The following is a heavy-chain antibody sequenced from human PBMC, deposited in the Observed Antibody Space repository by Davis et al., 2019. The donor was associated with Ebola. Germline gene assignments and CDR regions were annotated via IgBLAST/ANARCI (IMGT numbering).Heavy chain of an antibody. Sequence: GESLKISCKGSGYSFTSYWIGWVRQMPGKGLEWMGIIYPGDSDTRYSPSFQGQVTISADKSISTAYLQWSSLKASDTAMYYCARRAAVGTNYYYYYMDVWGKGTTVTVS. CDR3: ARRAAVGTNYYYYYMDV. CDR2: IYPGDSDT. J-gene: IGHJ6*03. D-gene: IGHD6-13*01. CDR1: GYSFTSYW. V-gene: IGHV5-51*01.